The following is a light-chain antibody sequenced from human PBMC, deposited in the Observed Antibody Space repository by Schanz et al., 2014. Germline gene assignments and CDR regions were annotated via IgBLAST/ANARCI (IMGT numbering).Light chain of an antibody. CDR3: QSYDSSLSVWV. CDR2: SNN. V-gene: IGLV1-44*01. Sequence: QSVLTQPPSASATPGQRVTISCSGSSSSIGRNTVNWYQQFPGTAPKLLIYSNNNRPSGVPDRFSGSKSGTSASLAITGLQAEDEADYYCQSYDSSLSVWVFGGGTKLTV. J-gene: IGLJ3*02. CDR1: SSSIGRNT.